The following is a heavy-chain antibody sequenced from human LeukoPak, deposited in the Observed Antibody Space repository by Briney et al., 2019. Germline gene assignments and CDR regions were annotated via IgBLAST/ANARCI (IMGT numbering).Heavy chain of an antibody. CDR1: GFTFSSYG. D-gene: IGHD3-16*01. Sequence: GRSLRLSCAASGFTFSSYGMHWVRQAPGKGLEWVAVIWYDGSNKYYADSVKGRFTISRDNSKNTLYLRMNSLRAEDTAVYYCARSPRLMITLGGADDAFDIWGQGTMVTVSS. J-gene: IGHJ3*02. CDR3: ARSPRLMITLGGADDAFDI. CDR2: IWYDGSNK. V-gene: IGHV3-33*01.